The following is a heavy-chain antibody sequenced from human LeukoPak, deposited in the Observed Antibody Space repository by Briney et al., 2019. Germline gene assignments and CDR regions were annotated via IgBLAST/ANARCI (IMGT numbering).Heavy chain of an antibody. CDR2: IYYSGST. Sequence: SETLSLTCTVSSHSIRSVYYWGWIRQPPGKGLEWIGSIYYSGSTYYDPSLKSRVTISVDTSKNQLSLKLSYVTAEDTAVYYCARAVSTIFGVVIRFDYWGQGTLVTVSS. V-gene: IGHV4-38-2*02. D-gene: IGHD3-3*01. CDR1: SHSIRSVYY. CDR3: ARAVSTIFGVVIRFDY. J-gene: IGHJ4*02.